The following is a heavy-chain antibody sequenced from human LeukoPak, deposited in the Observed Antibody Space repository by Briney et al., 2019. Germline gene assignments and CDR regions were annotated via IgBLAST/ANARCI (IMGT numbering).Heavy chain of an antibody. Sequence: PGGSLRLSCAASGFTFSSYTMNWVRQAPGKGLEWVSSITSSSSFIYYADSVKGRFTISRDNAKTSLNLQMNSLRAEDTAVYYCARDCGGSCHNWFDPWGQGTLVTVSS. V-gene: IGHV3-21*01. CDR2: ITSSSSFI. CDR3: ARDCGGSCHNWFDP. J-gene: IGHJ5*02. D-gene: IGHD2-15*01. CDR1: GFTFSSYT.